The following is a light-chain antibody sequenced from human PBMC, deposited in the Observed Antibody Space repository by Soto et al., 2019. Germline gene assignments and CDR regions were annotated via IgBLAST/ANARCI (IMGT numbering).Light chain of an antibody. J-gene: IGKJ1*01. CDR2: DAS. V-gene: IGKV1-5*01. CDR3: QQYNGYSL. Sequence: DLQMTQSPSTLSAFVGDRVTITCRASQSISGWLAWYQQKPGKAPKLLIYDASSLESGVPSRFSGSGSGTEFTLSISSLQPDDFATYYCQQYNGYSLFGQGTKVEIK. CDR1: QSISGW.